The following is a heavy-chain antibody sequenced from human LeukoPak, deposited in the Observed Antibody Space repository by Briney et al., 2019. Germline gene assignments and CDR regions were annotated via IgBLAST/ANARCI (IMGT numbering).Heavy chain of an antibody. J-gene: IGHJ6*03. V-gene: IGHV3-21*01. Sequence: GGSLRLSCAASGFTFSSYSMNWVRQAPGKGLEWVSSISSSSSYIYYADSVKGRFTISRDNAKSSLYLQMNSLRAEDTAVYYCARPIFGVVRSYYYYMDVWGKGTTVTVSS. CDR2: ISSSSSYI. CDR1: GFTFSSYS. CDR3: ARPIFGVVRSYYYYMDV. D-gene: IGHD3-3*01.